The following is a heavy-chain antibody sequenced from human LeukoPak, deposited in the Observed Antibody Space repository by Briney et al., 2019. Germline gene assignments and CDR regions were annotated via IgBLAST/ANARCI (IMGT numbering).Heavy chain of an antibody. CDR3: ASKKRGYQLLFRFDP. V-gene: IGHV4-34*01. D-gene: IGHD2-2*01. CDR2: INHSGST. Sequence: SETLSLTCAVYGRSFSGYYWSWIRQPPGKGLEWIGEINHSGSTNYNPSLKSRVTISVDTSKNQFSLKLSSVTAADTAVYYCASKKRGYQLLFRFDPWGQGTLVTVSS. CDR1: GRSFSGYY. J-gene: IGHJ5*02.